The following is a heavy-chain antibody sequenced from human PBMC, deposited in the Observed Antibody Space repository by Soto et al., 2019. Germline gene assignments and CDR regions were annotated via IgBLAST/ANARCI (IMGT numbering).Heavy chain of an antibody. Sequence: QVQLQESGPGLVKPSQTLSLTCTVSGGSISSGGYYWSWIRQHPGKGLEWIGYIYYSGSTYYNPSLKSRVTISVDSSKNQFSLKLSSVTAADTAVYYCARLSIPWGNSVMDYWGQGTLVTVSS. V-gene: IGHV4-31*03. CDR2: IYYSGST. J-gene: IGHJ4*02. CDR3: ARLSIPWGNSVMDY. D-gene: IGHD2-21*01. CDR1: GGSISSGGYY.